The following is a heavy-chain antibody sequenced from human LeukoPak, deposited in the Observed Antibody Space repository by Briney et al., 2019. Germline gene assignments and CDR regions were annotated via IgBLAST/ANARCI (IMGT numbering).Heavy chain of an antibody. CDR3: ARTYGDYYFDY. CDR2: IYSSGST. D-gene: IGHD4-17*01. Sequence: SETLSLTCAVYGGSFSGYYWSWIRQPPGKGLEWIGYIYSSGSTSYKSSLKSRVTISVDTSKNQFSLRLSSVTAADTAVYYCARTYGDYYFDYWGQGTLVTVSS. CDR1: GGSFSGYY. J-gene: IGHJ4*02. V-gene: IGHV4-59*01.